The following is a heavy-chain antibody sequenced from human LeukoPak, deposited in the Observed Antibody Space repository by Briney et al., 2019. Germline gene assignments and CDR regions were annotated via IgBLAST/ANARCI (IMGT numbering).Heavy chain of an antibody. J-gene: IGHJ4*02. Sequence: SETLSLTCAVSGDSITSHSWWSWVRQPPGKGLEWIGEVHHGGASNYDPSLESRVTISVDKSKNRFSLNLRSVTAADTATYYCASHVTVLGTRGFDFWGRGTLVTVS. V-gene: IGHV4-4*02. CDR1: GDSITSHSW. CDR2: VHHGGAS. CDR3: ASHVTVLGTRGFDF. D-gene: IGHD6-19*01.